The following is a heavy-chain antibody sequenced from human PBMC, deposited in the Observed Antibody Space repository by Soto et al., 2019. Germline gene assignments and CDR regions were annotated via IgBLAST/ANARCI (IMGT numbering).Heavy chain of an antibody. J-gene: IGHJ4*02. CDR2: IYYSGST. CDR3: ARGHRVGGLPKPLFDY. D-gene: IGHD3-16*02. V-gene: IGHV4-31*03. CDR1: GCSICSGGYY. Sequence: SETLSLTCTVSGCSICSGGYYWSWIRQHPGKGLEWIGYIYYSGSTYYNPSLKSRVTISVDTSKNQFSLKLSSVTAADTAVYYCARGHRVGGLPKPLFDYWGQGTLVTVSS.